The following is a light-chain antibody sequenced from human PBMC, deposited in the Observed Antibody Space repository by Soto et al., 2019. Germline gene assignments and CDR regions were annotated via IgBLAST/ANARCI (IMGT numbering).Light chain of an antibody. J-gene: IGKJ5*01. CDR1: QSVSSS. V-gene: IGKV3-11*01. CDR3: HLRTNWPPGIT. CDR2: DGS. Sequence: ESVLTQSPATVALSPGERVTLSCRASQSVSSSFACYQHKPGQAPRLLIYDGSNRATGIPARFTGSGSGTAFNLTITSLEPEDFAVYYCHLRTNWPPGITFGHGTRLEIK.